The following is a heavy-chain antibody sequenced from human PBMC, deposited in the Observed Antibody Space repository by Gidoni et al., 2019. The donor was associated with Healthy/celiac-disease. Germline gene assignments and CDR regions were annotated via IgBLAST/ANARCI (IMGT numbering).Heavy chain of an antibody. J-gene: IGHJ5*02. V-gene: IGHV3-23*01. CDR2: ISGSGGST. Sequence: EVQLLESGGGLVQPGGSLRLSCAASGFPFSSYAMSWVRQAPGKGLEWVSAISGSGGSTYYADSVKGRFTISRDNSKNTLYLQMNSLRAEDTAVYYCAKDTGSENWFDPWGQGTLVTVSS. CDR1: GFPFSSYA. CDR3: AKDTGSENWFDP. D-gene: IGHD3-10*01.